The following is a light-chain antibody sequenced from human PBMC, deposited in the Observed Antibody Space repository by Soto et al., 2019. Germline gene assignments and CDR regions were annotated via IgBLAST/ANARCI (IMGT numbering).Light chain of an antibody. CDR2: DAS. J-gene: IGKJ5*01. CDR1: QDINNH. Sequence: DIQMTQSPSSLSSSVGDRVTITCQASQDINNHLNWYQQKPGKAPNLLLYDASTFETAVPSRFSGSGSGTDFTITISSLQPADIATYYWQQYDHPPAFGQGTRLEIK. CDR3: QQYDHPPA. V-gene: IGKV1-33*01.